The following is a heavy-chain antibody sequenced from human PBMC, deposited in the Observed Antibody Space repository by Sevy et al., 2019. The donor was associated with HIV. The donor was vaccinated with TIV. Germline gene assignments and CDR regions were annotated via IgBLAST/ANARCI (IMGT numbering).Heavy chain of an antibody. CDR3: AGPSMLAVAGTRIDNAGAFDI. V-gene: IGHV5-51*01. D-gene: IGHD6-19*01. Sequence: GESLKISCKGSGYSFTSYWIGWVRQMPGKGLEWMGIIYPGDSDTRYSPSFQGQVTISADKSISTAYLQWSSLKASDTAMYYCAGPSMLAVAGTRIDNAGAFDIWGQGTMVTVSS. CDR1: GYSFTSYW. CDR2: IYPGDSDT. J-gene: IGHJ3*02.